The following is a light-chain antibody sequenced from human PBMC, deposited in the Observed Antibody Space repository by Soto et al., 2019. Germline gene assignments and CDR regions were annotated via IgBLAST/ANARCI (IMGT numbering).Light chain of an antibody. V-gene: IGKV1-27*01. CDR2: AAS. CDR1: VGISNF. Sequence: DIQMTQSPSSLSASVGDRVTITCRASVGISNFLAWYQQRTGKVPELLIYAASTLQSGVPSRLSGSRSGTDFTLTISSLQPEEVGTYYCQKFNSATFTFGPGTKVDIK. J-gene: IGKJ3*01. CDR3: QKFNSATFT.